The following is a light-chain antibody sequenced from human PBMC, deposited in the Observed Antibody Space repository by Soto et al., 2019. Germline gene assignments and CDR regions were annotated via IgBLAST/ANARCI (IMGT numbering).Light chain of an antibody. V-gene: IGKV3-15*01. CDR3: KPYHSWPRPWT. Sequence: EIVMTQSPATLSVSPGAISTLSCSASQSVSTNLAWYQQKPGQARRLLLYGASTRATGIPARFSGSGSGTEFTITIRSLPSEDFAVSHCKPYHSWPRPWTFGQGTKVDIK. CDR1: QSVSTN. J-gene: IGKJ1*01. CDR2: GAS.